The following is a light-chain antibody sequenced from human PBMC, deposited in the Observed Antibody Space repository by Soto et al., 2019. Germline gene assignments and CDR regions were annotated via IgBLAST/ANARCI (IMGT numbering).Light chain of an antibody. J-gene: IGKJ2*01. CDR2: KAS. CDR1: QSLGTW. V-gene: IGKV1-5*03. CDR3: QQYNSFSGT. Sequence: DIQMTQSPSTLSASVGDRVTMTCRASQSLGTWLAWYQQKPGKAPRLLISKASNLESGVPSRFSGGGSGTEFTLTISSLQPDDLATYYCQQYNSFSGTCGPGTKLEIK.